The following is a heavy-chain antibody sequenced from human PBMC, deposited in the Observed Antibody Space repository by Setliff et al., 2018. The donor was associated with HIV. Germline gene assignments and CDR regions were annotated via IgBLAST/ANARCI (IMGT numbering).Heavy chain of an antibody. CDR3: ATVGFSRTYYATPYFYGLDV. V-gene: IGHV3-66*01. CDR2: MYSDAKT. CDR1: GFIVSNNY. Sequence: PGGSLRLSCAASGFIVSNNYVTWVRQAPGKGLEWVSIMYSDAKTYYSDSVKGRFIISRDNSRNTLYLQMNSLRPEDTALYYCATVGFSRTYYATPYFYGLDVWGPGTTVTVSS. J-gene: IGHJ6*02. D-gene: IGHD1-26*01.